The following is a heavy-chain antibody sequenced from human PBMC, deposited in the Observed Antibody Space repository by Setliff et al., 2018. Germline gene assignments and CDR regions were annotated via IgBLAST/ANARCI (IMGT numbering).Heavy chain of an antibody. D-gene: IGHD3-3*01. CDR2: IYTSGST. J-gene: IGHJ4*02. Sequence: SETLSLTCTVSGVSINSGSYYWNWIRQPAGKGLEWIGHIYTSGSTNYNTSLSSRVTISLDTSKSQFSLKLSFVTAADTAVYFCARYDFWTGYYSGEGGNFDSWGQGTRVTAPQ. V-gene: IGHV4-61*09. CDR3: ARYDFWTGYYSGEGGNFDS. CDR1: GVSINSGSYY.